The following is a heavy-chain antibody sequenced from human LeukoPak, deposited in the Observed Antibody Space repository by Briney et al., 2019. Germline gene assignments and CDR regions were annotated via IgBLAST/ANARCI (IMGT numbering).Heavy chain of an antibody. J-gene: IGHJ6*03. V-gene: IGHV4-59*01. Sequence: SETLSLTCTVSGGSISSYYWSWIRQPPGKGLEWIGYIYYSGSTNYNPSLKSRVTISVDTSKNQFSLKLSSVTAADTAVYYCARLDGSGSQGYYYYYYYMDVWGKGTTVTISS. CDR3: ARLDGSGSQGYYYYYYYMDV. D-gene: IGHD3-10*01. CDR1: GGSISSYY. CDR2: IYYSGST.